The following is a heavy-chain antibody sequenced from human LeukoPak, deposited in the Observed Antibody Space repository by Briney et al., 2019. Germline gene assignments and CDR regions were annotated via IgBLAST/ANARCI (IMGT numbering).Heavy chain of an antibody. CDR1: GGSISSYY. CDR3: ARAPYCSSTSCYAIYFDY. Sequence: SETLSLTCAVSGGSISSYYWSWIRQPPGKGLEWIGYIYYSGSTNYNPSLKSRVTISVDTSKNQFSLKLSSVTAADTAVYYCARAPYCSSTSCYAIYFDYWGQGTLVTVSS. CDR2: IYYSGST. V-gene: IGHV4-59*01. D-gene: IGHD2-2*01. J-gene: IGHJ4*02.